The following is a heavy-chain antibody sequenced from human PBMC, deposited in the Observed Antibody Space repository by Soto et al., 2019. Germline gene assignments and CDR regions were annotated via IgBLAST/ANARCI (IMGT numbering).Heavy chain of an antibody. D-gene: IGHD3-3*01. CDR1: GVSISSGDSY. J-gene: IGHJ5*02. Sequence: QVQLQESGPGLVKPSQTLSLTCTVSGVSISSGDSYWSWIRQPPGKGLEWIGYIYYSGSTYYNPSLKSRVTISVDTSKNQFSLKLSSVTAADTAVYYCARWWSGSRQGFDPWGQGTLVTVSS. CDR2: IYYSGST. CDR3: ARWWSGSRQGFDP. V-gene: IGHV4-31*03.